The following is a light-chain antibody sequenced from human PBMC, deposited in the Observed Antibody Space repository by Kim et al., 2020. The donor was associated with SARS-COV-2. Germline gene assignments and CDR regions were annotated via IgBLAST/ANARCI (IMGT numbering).Light chain of an antibody. CDR3: QTWDTGTIGV. CDR2: LNSDGSH. Sequence: QLVLTQSPSASASLGASVKLTCTLSSGHSSYAIAWHQQQPEKGPRYLMKLNSDGSHSKGDGIPDRFSGSSSGAERYLTIHSLQSEDEADYYCQTWDTGTIGVFGTGTKVTVL. V-gene: IGLV4-69*01. CDR1: SGHSSYA. J-gene: IGLJ1*01.